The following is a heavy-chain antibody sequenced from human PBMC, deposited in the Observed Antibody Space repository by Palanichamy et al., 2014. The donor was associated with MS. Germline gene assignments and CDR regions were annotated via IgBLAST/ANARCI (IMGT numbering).Heavy chain of an antibody. CDR2: ISGSGGST. CDR1: GFTFSSYA. CDR3: AKVLDYYGSGSYFPINDY. V-gene: IGHV3-23*01. D-gene: IGHD3-10*01. Sequence: EVQLLESGGGLVQPGGSLRLPCAASGFTFSSYAMSWVRQAPGKGLEWVSAISGSGGSTYYADSVKGRFTISRDNSKNTLYLQMNSLRAEDTAVYYCAKVLDYYGSGSYFPINDYWGQGTLVTVSS. J-gene: IGHJ4*02.